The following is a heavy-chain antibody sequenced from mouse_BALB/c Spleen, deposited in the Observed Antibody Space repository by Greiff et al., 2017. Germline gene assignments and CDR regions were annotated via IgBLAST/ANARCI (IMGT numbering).Heavy chain of an antibody. CDR3: ARALYPVGAMDY. Sequence: EVKLMESGGGLVKPGGSLKLSCAASGFTFSDYYMYWVRQTPEKRLEWVATISDGGSYTYYPDSVKGRFTISRDNAKNNLYLQMSSLKSEDTAMYYCARALYPVGAMDYWGQGTSVTVSS. CDR2: ISDGGSYT. J-gene: IGHJ4*01. V-gene: IGHV5-4*02. CDR1: GFTFSDYY. D-gene: IGHD1-1*01.